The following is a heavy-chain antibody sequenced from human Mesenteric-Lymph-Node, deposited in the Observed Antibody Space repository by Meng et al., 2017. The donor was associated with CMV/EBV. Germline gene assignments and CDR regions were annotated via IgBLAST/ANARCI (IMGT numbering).Heavy chain of an antibody. CDR1: GFTFSSYS. CDR2: ISSSSSYI. J-gene: IGHJ5*02. V-gene: IGHV3-21*04. D-gene: IGHD6-13*01. CDR3: AKDQKGYSSTWARFDP. Sequence: GESLKISCAASGFTFSSYSMNWVRQAPGKGLEWVSSISSSSSYIYYADSVKGRFTISRDNSKNTLYLQMNSLRAEDTAVYYCAKDQKGYSSTWARFDPWGQGTLVTVSS.